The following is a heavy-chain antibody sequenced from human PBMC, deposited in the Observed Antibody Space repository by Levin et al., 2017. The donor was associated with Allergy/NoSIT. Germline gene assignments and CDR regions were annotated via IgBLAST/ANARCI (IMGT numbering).Heavy chain of an antibody. J-gene: IGHJ4*02. CDR1: GFTFSNAW. Sequence: GGSLRLSCAASGFTFSNAWMSWVRQAPGKGLEWVGRIKSKTDGGTTDYAAPVKGRFTISRDDSKNTLYLQMNSLKTEDTAVYYCTTGVRALLGYDSSGYYADYWGQGTLVTVSS. CDR3: TTGVRALLGYDSSGYYADY. V-gene: IGHV3-15*01. CDR2: IKSKTDGGTT. D-gene: IGHD3-22*01.